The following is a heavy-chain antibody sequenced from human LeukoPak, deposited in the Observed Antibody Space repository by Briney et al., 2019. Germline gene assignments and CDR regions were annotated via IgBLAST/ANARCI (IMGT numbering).Heavy chain of an antibody. Sequence: ASVKVSCKASGYTFTGYYLHWVRQAPGQGPEYMGWINPNSGGRYSAQKFQGRVTMTRDTSISTAYMDPSSLGSDDTAVFYCARGRANWGYDYWGQGTLVTVSS. CDR1: GYTFTGYY. CDR3: ARGRANWGYDY. V-gene: IGHV1-2*02. D-gene: IGHD7-27*01. CDR2: INPNSGGR. J-gene: IGHJ4*02.